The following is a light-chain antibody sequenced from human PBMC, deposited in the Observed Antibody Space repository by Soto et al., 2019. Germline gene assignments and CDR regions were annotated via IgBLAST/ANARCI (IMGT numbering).Light chain of an antibody. V-gene: IGLV7-46*01. J-gene: IGLJ3*02. CDR3: LLSYSGARGGV. Sequence: QAVVTQEPSLTVSPGGTVTLTCGSSTGAVTSGHYPYWFQQKPGQAPRTLIYDTSNKHSWTPARFSGSLLGGKAALTLSGGQHEDEAEYSCLLSYSGARGGVFGGGTKLTVL. CDR2: DTS. CDR1: TGAVTSGHY.